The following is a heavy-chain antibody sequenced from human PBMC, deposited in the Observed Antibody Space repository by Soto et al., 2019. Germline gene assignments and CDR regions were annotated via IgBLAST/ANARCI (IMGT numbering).Heavy chain of an antibody. CDR2: INQDGSER. D-gene: IGHD3-16*01. V-gene: IGHV3-7*01. Sequence: EVQLVESGGGLVQPGGSLRLPCAASGFTFSTFWRTWVGQPPGKGLEWVASINQDGSERYYVDSVRGRFTISRDNAKNSLYLQMNSLRAEDTAVYYCVCGGNFFVYWGQGTLVTVSP. CDR3: VCGGNFFVY. CDR1: GFTFSTFW. J-gene: IGHJ4*02.